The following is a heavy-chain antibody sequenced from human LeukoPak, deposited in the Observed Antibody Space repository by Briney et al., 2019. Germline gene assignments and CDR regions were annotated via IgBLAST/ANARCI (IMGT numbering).Heavy chain of an antibody. D-gene: IGHD3-16*02. Sequence: SETLSLTCTVSGASISSYYWSSIRQPAGKGLEWIGHIYTSGSTNYNPSLKSRVTMSVDASKNQFSLKLSSVTAADTAVYYCARDPGTVIAENWFDPWGQGTLVTVSS. J-gene: IGHJ5*02. CDR2: IYTSGST. CDR3: ARDPGTVIAENWFDP. CDR1: GASISSYY. V-gene: IGHV4-4*07.